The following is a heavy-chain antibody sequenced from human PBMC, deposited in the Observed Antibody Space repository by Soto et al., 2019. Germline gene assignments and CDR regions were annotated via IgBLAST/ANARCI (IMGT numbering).Heavy chain of an antibody. CDR1: GGSVNSDSYY. CDR2: IYYSGST. D-gene: IGHD4-17*01. J-gene: IGHJ6*02. CDR3: ARDHDYGDYVGYYYYGMDV. Sequence: SETLSLTCTVSGGSVNSDSYYWTWIRQPPGKGLEWIGYIYYSGSTNYNPSLKSRVTISVDTSKNQFSLKLSSVTAADTAVYYCARDHDYGDYVGYYYYGMDVWGQGTTVTVSS. V-gene: IGHV4-61*01.